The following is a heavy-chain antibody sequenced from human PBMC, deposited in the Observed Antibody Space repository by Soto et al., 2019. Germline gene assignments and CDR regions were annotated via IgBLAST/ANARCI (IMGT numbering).Heavy chain of an antibody. CDR3: ARDRTVTTFSERFDP. CDR2: ISYGGSNK. Sequence: PGGSLRLSCAASGFTFSSYAMHWVRQAPGKGLEWVAVISYGGSNKYYADSVKGRFTISRDNSKNTLYLQMNSLRAEDTAVYYCARDRTVTTFSERFDPWGQGTLVTVSS. D-gene: IGHD4-17*01. J-gene: IGHJ5*02. CDR1: GFTFSSYA. V-gene: IGHV3-30-3*01.